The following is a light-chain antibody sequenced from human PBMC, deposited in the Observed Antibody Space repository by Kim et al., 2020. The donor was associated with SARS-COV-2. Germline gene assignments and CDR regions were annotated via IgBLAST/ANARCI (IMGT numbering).Light chain of an antibody. CDR1: QSIGRS. J-gene: IGKJ4*01. Sequence: SVTPKEKVTITCRASQSIGRSLHWYQQKPDQSPKLLIKFASQSVSGVPSRFSGSGFGTDFTLTINSLEAEDAATYYCHQSGTLPLTFGGGTKLEI. CDR3: HQSGTLPLT. CDR2: FAS. V-gene: IGKV6-21*01.